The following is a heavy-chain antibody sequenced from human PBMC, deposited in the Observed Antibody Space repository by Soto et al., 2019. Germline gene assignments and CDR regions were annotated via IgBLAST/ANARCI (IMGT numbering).Heavy chain of an antibody. CDR1: GGSFSGYY. D-gene: IGHD4-4*01. CDR3: ARGRRNYSNLHNWFDP. J-gene: IGHJ5*02. CDR2: INHSGST. V-gene: IGHV4-34*01. Sequence: PSETLSLTCAVYGGSFSGYYWSWIRQPPGKGLEWIGEINHSGSTNYNPSLKSRVTISADTSKNQFSLKLSSVTAADTAVYYCARGRRNYSNLHNWFDPWGQGTLVTVSS.